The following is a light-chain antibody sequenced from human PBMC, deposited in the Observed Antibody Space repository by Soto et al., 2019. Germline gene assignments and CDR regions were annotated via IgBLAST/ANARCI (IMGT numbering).Light chain of an antibody. Sequence: QSALTQPASVSGSPGQSITVSCTGTSSDVGGYNYVSWYQQHPGKAPRLMIYDVTNRPSGVSDRFSGSKSGNTASLTISGLQAEDEADYDCSSYRRGSTYVFGTGTKVTVL. CDR1: SSDVGGYNY. J-gene: IGLJ1*01. CDR2: DVT. V-gene: IGLV2-14*03. CDR3: SSYRRGSTYV.